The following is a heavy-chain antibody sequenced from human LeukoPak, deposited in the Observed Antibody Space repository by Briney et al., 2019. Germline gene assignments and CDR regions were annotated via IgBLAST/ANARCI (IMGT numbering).Heavy chain of an antibody. Sequence: ASVKVSCKASGYTFTSYAMSWVRQAPGQGPEWMGWINPNTGNPTYTQDFTGRFVFSLDTSASTTYLQITSLKAEDTAVYYCAREYGDYEFGAFDIWGQGTMVTVSS. V-gene: IGHV7-4-1*02. CDR1: GYTFTSYA. D-gene: IGHD4-17*01. CDR3: AREYGDYEFGAFDI. CDR2: INPNTGNP. J-gene: IGHJ3*02.